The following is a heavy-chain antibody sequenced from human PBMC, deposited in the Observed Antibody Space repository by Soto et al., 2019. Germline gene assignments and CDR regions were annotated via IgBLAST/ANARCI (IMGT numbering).Heavy chain of an antibody. CDR1: GYTFTSYA. CDR3: ARVPLDFDWLLSPPNGMDV. J-gene: IGHJ6*02. Sequence: GTSVKVSCKDSGYTFTSYARHWVRQAPGQRLEWMGWINAGNGNTKYSQKFQGRVTITRDTSASTAYMELSSLRSEDTAVYYCARVPLDFDWLLSPPNGMDVWGQGTTVTVSS. D-gene: IGHD3-9*01. V-gene: IGHV1-3*01. CDR2: INAGNGNT.